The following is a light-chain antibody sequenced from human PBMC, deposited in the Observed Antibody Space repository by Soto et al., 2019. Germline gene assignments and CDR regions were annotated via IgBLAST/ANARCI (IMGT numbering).Light chain of an antibody. V-gene: IGLV2-14*01. J-gene: IGLJ3*02. CDR1: SSDIGGYNY. CDR2: EVT. Sequence: QSALTQPASVSGSPGQSITISCTGTSSDIGGYNYVSWYQQYPGKAPKLMIYEVTNRPSGISYRFSGSKSGNTASLTISGLQAEDEADYYCSSYTNSNTRVFGGGTKLTVL. CDR3: SSYTNSNTRV.